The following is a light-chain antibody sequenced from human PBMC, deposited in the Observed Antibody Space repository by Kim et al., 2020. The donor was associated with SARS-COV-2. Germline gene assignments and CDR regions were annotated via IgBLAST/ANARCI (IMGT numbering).Light chain of an antibody. CDR1: QSVSSSY. Sequence: LSQEESASLSCRASQSVSSSYLAWYQQKPGQAPRLLIYGASSRATGIPDRFSGSGSGTDFTLTISRLEPEDFAVYYCQQYGSSPYTFGQGTKLEI. CDR2: GAS. V-gene: IGKV3-20*01. CDR3: QQYGSSPYT. J-gene: IGKJ2*01.